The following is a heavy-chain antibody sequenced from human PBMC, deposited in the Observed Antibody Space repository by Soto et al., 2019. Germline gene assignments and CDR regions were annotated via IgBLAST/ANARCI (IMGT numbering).Heavy chain of an antibody. CDR2: INPSGGST. D-gene: IGHD1-1*01. Sequence: ASVKVSCKASGYTFTSYYMHWVRQAPGQGLEWMGIINPSGGSTSYAQKFQGRVTMTRDTSTSTVYMELSSLRSEDTAAYYCARDEWNTTLEDEYYYYGMDVWGQGITVTVS. CDR1: GYTFTSYY. V-gene: IGHV1-46*01. CDR3: ARDEWNTTLEDEYYYYGMDV. J-gene: IGHJ6*02.